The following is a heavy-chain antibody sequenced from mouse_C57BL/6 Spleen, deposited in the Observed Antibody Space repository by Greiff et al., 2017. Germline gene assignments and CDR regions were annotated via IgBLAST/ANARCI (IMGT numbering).Heavy chain of an antibody. CDR3: ARDYGSSYYAMDY. J-gene: IGHJ4*01. D-gene: IGHD1-1*01. Sequence: QVQLQQPGAELVKPGASVKLSCKASGYTFTSYWMHWVKQRPGQGLEWIGMIHPTSGSTNYNEKFKSKATLTVDKSSSTAYMQLSSLTSEDSAVYYCARDYGSSYYAMDYWGQGTSVTVSS. CDR2: IHPTSGST. CDR1: GYTFTSYW. V-gene: IGHV1-64*01.